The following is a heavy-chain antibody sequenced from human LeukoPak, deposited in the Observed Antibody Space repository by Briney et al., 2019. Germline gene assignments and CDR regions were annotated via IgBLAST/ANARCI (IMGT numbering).Heavy chain of an antibody. J-gene: IGHJ4*02. Sequence: GGSLRLSCAASGFTVSRYWMTWVRQAPGKGLEWVATIKEDGTEQHLVESVQGRFTVSRDNTENSVHLQMNSLRVEDTGVYFCAGGEGWTAEDWGQGTQVTVSS. CDR2: IKEDGTEQ. D-gene: IGHD3/OR15-3a*01. CDR1: GFTVSRYW. CDR3: AGGEGWTAED. V-gene: IGHV3-7*03.